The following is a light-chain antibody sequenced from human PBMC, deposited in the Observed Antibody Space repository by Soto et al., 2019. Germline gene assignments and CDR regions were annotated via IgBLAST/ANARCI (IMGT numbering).Light chain of an antibody. V-gene: IGLV7-46*01. CDR1: TGTVTSGHL. CDR2: DTA. CDR3: MLLFSGAWV. J-gene: IGLJ3*02. Sequence: QAVVTQEPSLTVSPGGTVTLTCGSSTGTVTSGHLPYWFHQRPGQAPVTLIYDTANRHSWTPARFSGSLLGDKAALTLTGAQPEDEGEYYCMLLFSGAWVFGGGTKLTVL.